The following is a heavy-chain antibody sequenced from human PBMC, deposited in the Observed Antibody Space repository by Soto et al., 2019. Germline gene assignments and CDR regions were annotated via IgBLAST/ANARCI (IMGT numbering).Heavy chain of an antibody. J-gene: IGHJ6*02. D-gene: IGHD4-4*01. CDR1: GGTFSSYA. Sequence: QVQLVQSGAEVKKPGSSVKVSCKASGGTFSSYAISWVRQAPGQGLEWMGGIIPIFGTANYAQKFQGRVTITADESTSKAYMELSSLRSEDTAVYYCARSTTVTTDYGMDVWGQGTTVTVSS. CDR3: ARSTTVTTDYGMDV. V-gene: IGHV1-69*12. CDR2: IIPIFGTA.